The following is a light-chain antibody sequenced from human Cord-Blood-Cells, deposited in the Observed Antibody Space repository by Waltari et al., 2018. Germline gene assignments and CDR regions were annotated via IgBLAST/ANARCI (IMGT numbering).Light chain of an antibody. V-gene: IGLV2-11*01. Sequence: SALTQPRSVSGSPGQSVTISCTGTSSDVGGYNYVSWYQQHPGKAPKLMIYDVSKRPSGVPDRFSGSKSGNTASLTISGLQAEEEADYYCCSYAGSYTLVFGGGTKLTVL. CDR2: DVS. CDR3: CSYAGSYTLV. CDR1: SSDVGGYNY. J-gene: IGLJ2*01.